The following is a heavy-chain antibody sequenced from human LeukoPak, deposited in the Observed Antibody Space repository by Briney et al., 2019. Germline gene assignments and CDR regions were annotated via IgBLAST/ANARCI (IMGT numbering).Heavy chain of an antibody. Sequence: GGSLRLSCAASGFTFSSYSMNWVRQAPEKGLEWVSSISSSSSYIYYADSVKGRFTISRDNAKNSLYLQMNSLRAEDTAVYYCASWGGLVPAAPYNDYWGQGTLVTVSS. J-gene: IGHJ4*02. V-gene: IGHV3-21*01. D-gene: IGHD2-2*01. CDR3: ASWGGLVPAAPYNDY. CDR2: ISSSSSYI. CDR1: GFTFSSYS.